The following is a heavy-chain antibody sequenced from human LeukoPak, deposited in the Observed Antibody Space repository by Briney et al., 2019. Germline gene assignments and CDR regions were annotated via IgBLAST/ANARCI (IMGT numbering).Heavy chain of an antibody. CDR2: ISASGGST. J-gene: IGHJ4*02. Sequence: PGGSLRLSCAASGFTFSSSAMSWVRQVPGKGLEWVSGISASGGSTSYADSVRGRFTISRDNSKNTLYVQMNSLRDEDTAVYYCAKLGTSYWHYFDYWGQGTLVTVSS. V-gene: IGHV3-23*01. D-gene: IGHD1-26*01. CDR1: GFTFSSSA. CDR3: AKLGTSYWHYFDY.